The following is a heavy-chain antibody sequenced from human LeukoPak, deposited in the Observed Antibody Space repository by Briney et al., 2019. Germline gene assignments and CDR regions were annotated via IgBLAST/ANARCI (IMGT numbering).Heavy chain of an antibody. CDR1: GASISSYY. J-gene: IGHJ2*01. CDR3: AKTYSSSWHNWYFDL. CDR2: IYYSGST. D-gene: IGHD6-13*01. V-gene: IGHV4-59*08. Sequence: SGTLSLTCTVSGASISSYYWTWIRQPPGKGLEWIGYIYYSGSTNYNPSLKSRVTISVDTSKNQFSLKLSSVTAADTAVYYCAKTYSSSWHNWYFDLWGRGTLVTVSS.